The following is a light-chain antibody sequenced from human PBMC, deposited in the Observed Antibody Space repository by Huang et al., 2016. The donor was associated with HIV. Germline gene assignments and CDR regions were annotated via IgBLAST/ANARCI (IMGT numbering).Light chain of an antibody. CDR1: QSVSSN. CDR3: QQYNNWPRT. V-gene: IGKV3-15*01. J-gene: IGKJ1*01. CDR2: GAS. Sequence: ELVMTSSSATLSVSPGERATLSCRASQSVSSNLAWYQQKPGQAPRLLIYGASTSATGIPARFSGSGSGTEFTLTISSLQSEDFAVYYCQQYNNWPRTFGQGTKVEIK.